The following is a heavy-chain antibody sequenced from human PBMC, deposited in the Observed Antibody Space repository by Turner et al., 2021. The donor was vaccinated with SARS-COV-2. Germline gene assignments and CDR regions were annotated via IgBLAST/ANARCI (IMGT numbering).Heavy chain of an antibody. J-gene: IGHJ4*02. CDR2: IYYSGST. V-gene: IGHV4-39*01. D-gene: IGHD1-26*01. CDR3: ARHSPELRGDYFDY. Sequence: QLQLQEPGPGLVKPSETLSLPCPVSGGSISSSSYYWGWIRQPPGKGLEWIGYIYYSGSTYYNPSLKSRVTISVDTSKNQFSLKLSSVTAADTAVYYCARHSPELRGDYFDYWGQGTLVTVSS. CDR1: GGSISSSSYY.